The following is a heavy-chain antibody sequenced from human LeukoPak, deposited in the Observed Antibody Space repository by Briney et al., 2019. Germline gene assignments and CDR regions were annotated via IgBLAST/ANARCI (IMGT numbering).Heavy chain of an antibody. V-gene: IGHV3-73*01. D-gene: IGHD5-24*01. Sequence: GGSLRLSCAASGIIVSGSAIHWVRQASGKGLEWVGRIRSKVNNYATSYAASVKGRFTISRDDSKNTAYPQMKNLKTEDTAVYYCTRRRDGYSEYYFDHWGQGTLVTVSS. CDR3: TRRRDGYSEYYFDH. CDR2: IRSKVNNYAT. J-gene: IGHJ4*02. CDR1: GIIVSGSA.